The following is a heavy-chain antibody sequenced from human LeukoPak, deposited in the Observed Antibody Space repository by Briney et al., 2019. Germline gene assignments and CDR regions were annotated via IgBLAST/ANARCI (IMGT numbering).Heavy chain of an antibody. J-gene: IGHJ4*02. CDR2: ISSSSSTK. CDR3: ARDLGGSGTYSDY. Sequence: GGSLRLSCAASGFTFSSYSMNWVRQAPGKGLEWVSYISSSSSTKYYADSVKGRFTISRDNAKNSLYLQMNSLRAEDTAVYYCARDLGGSGTYSDYWGQGTLVTVSS. D-gene: IGHD3-10*01. CDR1: GFTFSSYS. V-gene: IGHV3-48*04.